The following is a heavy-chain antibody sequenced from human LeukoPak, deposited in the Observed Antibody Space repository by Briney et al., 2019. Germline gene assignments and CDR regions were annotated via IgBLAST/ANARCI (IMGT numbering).Heavy chain of an antibody. CDR2: IKSKTDGGTT. J-gene: IGHJ6*03. V-gene: IGHV3-15*01. Sequence: PGGSLRLSCAASGFTFSNAWMSWVRQAPGKGLEWVGRIKSKTDGGTTDYAAPVKGRFTISRDDSKNTLYLQMNSLKTEDTAVYYCTTMGATEYYYYYMDVWGKGTTVTVSS. D-gene: IGHD1-26*01. CDR1: GFTFSNAW. CDR3: TTMGATEYYYYYMDV.